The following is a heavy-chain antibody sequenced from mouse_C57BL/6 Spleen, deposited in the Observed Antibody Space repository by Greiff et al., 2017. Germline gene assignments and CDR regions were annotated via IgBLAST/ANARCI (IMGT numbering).Heavy chain of an antibody. Sequence: EVKLMESGPELVKPGASVKISCKASGYSFTDYNMNWVKQSNGKSLEWIGVINPNYGTTSYNQKFKGKATLTVDQSSSTAYMQLNSLTSEDSAVYYCARGYYSNLYYAMDYWGQGTSVTVSS. CDR3: ARGYYSNLYYAMDY. CDR1: GYSFTDYN. CDR2: INPNYGTT. V-gene: IGHV1-39*01. D-gene: IGHD2-5*01. J-gene: IGHJ4*01.